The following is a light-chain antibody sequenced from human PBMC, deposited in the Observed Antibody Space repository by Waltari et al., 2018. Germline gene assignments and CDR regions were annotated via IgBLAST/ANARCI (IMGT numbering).Light chain of an antibody. J-gene: IGKJ1*01. CDR1: RSVGRS. V-gene: IGKV3-20*01. CDR3: QHYVRLPAT. Sequence: SCRARRSVGRSLAWYQQKPCHAPRVSIYGSSNRAAGIPDGFSGSGSGTDFSLTISRLEPEDFVVYYCQHYVRLPATFGQGTKVEIK. CDR2: GSS.